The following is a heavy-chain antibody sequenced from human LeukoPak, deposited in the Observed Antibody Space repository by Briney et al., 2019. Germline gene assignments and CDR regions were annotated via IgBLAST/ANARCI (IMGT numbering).Heavy chain of an antibody. CDR2: IKQDGSEK. J-gene: IGHJ4*02. D-gene: IGHD4-17*01. V-gene: IGHV3-7*01. CDR3: ARGYYGDYDY. CDR1: GFTFSRYW. Sequence: GGSLRLSCAASGFTFSRYWMSWVRQAPGKGLEWVANIKQDGSEKYYVDSVKGRFTISRDNAKNSLYLQMNSLRDEDTAVYYCARGYYGDYDYWGQGTLVTVSS.